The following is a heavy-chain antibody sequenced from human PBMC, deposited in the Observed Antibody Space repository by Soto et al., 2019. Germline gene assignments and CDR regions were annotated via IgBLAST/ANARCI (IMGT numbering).Heavy chain of an antibody. J-gene: IGHJ5*02. CDR3: ARGSVRGVIAQKYNWFDP. Sequence: SETLSLTCAVYGGSFSGYYWSWIRQPPGKGLEWIGEINHSGSTNYNPSLKSRVTISVDTSKNQFSLKLSSVTAADTAVYYCARGSVRGVIAQKYNWFDPWGQGTLVTVSS. CDR2: INHSGST. V-gene: IGHV4-34*01. D-gene: IGHD3-10*01. CDR1: GGSFSGYY.